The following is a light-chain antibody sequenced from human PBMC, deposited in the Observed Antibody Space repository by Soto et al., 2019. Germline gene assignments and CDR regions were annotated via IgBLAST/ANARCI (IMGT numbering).Light chain of an antibody. J-gene: IGKJ3*01. CDR2: AAS. CDR1: HSVSIN. CDR3: HQYHHWPPSFT. Sequence: EILLTQSPATLSLSPGASATLSRRASHSVSINLSWYQHKPGQAPRLLIYAASTRATGIPARSSGSGSGTDFALTISSLQSEDFAVYYCHQYHHWPPSFTFGPGTKVDIK. V-gene: IGKV3-15*01.